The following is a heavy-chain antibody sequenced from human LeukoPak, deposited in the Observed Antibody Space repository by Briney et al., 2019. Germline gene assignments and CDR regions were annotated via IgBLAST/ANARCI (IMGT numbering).Heavy chain of an antibody. D-gene: IGHD3-10*01. J-gene: IGHJ5*02. V-gene: IGHV3-21*01. Sequence: GGSLRLSCAASGFTFSSYSMNWVRQAPGKGLEWVSSISSSSSYIYYADSVKGRFTISRDNAKNSLYLQMNSLRAEDTAVYYCARDSRSNFGELWGAYNWFDPWGQGTLVTVSS. CDR3: ARDSRSNFGELWGAYNWFDP. CDR1: GFTFSSYS. CDR2: ISSSSSYI.